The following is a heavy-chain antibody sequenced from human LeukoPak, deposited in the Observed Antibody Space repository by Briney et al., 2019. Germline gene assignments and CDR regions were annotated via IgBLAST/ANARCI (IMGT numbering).Heavy chain of an antibody. CDR2: IYYSGST. CDR3: QSRFLEWLLDY. J-gene: IGHJ4*02. CDR1: GGSISSGGYY. Sequence: SETLSLTCTVSGGSISSGGYYWSWIRQHPGKGLEWIGYIYYSGSTYYNPSLKSRVTISVDTSKNQFSLKLSSVTAADTAIYYCQSRFLEWLLDYWGQGTLVTVSS. V-gene: IGHV4-31*03. D-gene: IGHD3-3*01.